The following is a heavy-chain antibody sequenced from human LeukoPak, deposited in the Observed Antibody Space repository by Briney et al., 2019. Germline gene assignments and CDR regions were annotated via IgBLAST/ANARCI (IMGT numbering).Heavy chain of an antibody. CDR1: GHTFTGYY. Sequence: ASVKVSCKASGHTFTGYYMRWVRQAPGQGLERVGRINPNSGGTNYAQKFQGRVTMTRDTSISTAYMELSRLRSDDTAVYYCARGGTDYGDYGNYWGQGTLVTVSS. D-gene: IGHD4-17*01. V-gene: IGHV1-2*06. CDR3: ARGGTDYGDYGNY. CDR2: INPNSGGT. J-gene: IGHJ4*02.